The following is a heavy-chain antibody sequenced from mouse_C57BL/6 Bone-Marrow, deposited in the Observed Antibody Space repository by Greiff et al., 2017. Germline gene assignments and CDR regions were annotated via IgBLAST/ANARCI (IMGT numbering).Heavy chain of an antibody. CDR1: GFTFSSYA. CDR2: ISSGGDYI. J-gene: IGHJ2*01. V-gene: IGHV5-9-1*02. CDR3: TRDSLRYPGYYFDY. Sequence: EVKVVESGEGLVKPGGSLKLSCAASGFTFSSYAMSWVRQTPEKRLEWVAYISSGGDYIYYADTVKGRFTISRDNARNTLYLQMSSLKSEDTAMYYCTRDSLRYPGYYFDYWGQGTTLTVSS. D-gene: IGHD1-1*01.